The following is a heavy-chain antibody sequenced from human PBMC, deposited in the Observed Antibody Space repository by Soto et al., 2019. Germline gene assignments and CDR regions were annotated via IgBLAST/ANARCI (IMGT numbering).Heavy chain of an antibody. CDR1: GYTFTSYA. CDR3: ARDSEYYDSSGYRY. J-gene: IGHJ4*02. Sequence: GASVKVSCKASGYTFTSYAMHWVRQAPGQRFEWMGWINAGNGNTKYSQKFQGRVTITRDTSASTAYMELSSLRSEDTAVYYCARDSEYYDSSGYRYWGQGTLVTVSS. V-gene: IGHV1-3*01. CDR2: INAGNGNT. D-gene: IGHD3-22*01.